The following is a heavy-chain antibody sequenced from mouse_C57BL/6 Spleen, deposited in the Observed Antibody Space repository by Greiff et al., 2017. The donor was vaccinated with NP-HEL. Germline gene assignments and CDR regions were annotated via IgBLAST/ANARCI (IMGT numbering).Heavy chain of an antibody. CDR1: GYTFTSNW. J-gene: IGHJ2*01. D-gene: IGHD1-1*01. V-gene: IGHV1-61*01. CDR2: IYPSDSET. Sequence: QVQLQQPGAELVRPGSSVKLSCKASGYTFTSNWKDWVKQRPGQGLEWIGNIYPSDSETHYKQKFKDKATLTVDKSSTTAYMQLSSLTSEDSAVYYCARREYYGSSYYFDYWGQGTTLTVSS. CDR3: ARREYYGSSYYFDY.